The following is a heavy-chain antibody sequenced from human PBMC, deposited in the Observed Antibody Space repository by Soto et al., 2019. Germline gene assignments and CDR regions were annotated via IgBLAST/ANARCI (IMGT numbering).Heavy chain of an antibody. V-gene: IGHV3-48*01. CDR1: GFSFSTHY. J-gene: IGHJ4*02. CDR3: LNGDYY. Sequence: EEQLVESGGGLVQPGGSLRLSCAASGFSFSTHYMNWVRQTPGKGLEWVSSINRDSTDIKYADSVKGRFTISRDNARNSLSIQMNSLRAEDTAVYYCLNGDYYVGPGTLVTVSS. CDR2: INRDSTDI. D-gene: IGHD3-16*01.